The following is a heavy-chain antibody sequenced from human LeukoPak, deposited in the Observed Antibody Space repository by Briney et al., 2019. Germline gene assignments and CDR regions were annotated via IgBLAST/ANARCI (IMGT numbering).Heavy chain of an antibody. D-gene: IGHD3-22*01. CDR1: GYSISSGYY. CDR3: ASETDVGYYDSSGYW. J-gene: IGHJ4*02. Sequence: SETLSLTSAVSGYSISSGYYWGWIRQPPGKGLEWIGSIYHSGSTYYNPSLKSRVTISVDTSKNQFSLKLSSVTAADTAVYYCASETDVGYYDSSGYWWGQGTLVTVSS. CDR2: IYHSGST. V-gene: IGHV4-38-2*01.